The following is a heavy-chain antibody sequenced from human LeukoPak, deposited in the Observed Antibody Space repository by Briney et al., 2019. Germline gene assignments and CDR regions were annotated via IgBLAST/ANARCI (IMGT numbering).Heavy chain of an antibody. CDR1: GDSVSSNSVT. V-gene: IGHV6-1*01. CDR2: TYYRPTWYN. CDR3: ARRLTQYDCFDP. J-gene: IGHJ5*02. D-gene: IGHD2-2*01. Sequence: SQTLSLTCAISGDSVSSNSVTWNWIRQSPSRGLEWLGRTYYRPTWYNDYAVSVRGRITVNPDTSKNPFSLHLNSVTPEDTAVYYCARRLTQYDCFDPWGQGILVTVSS.